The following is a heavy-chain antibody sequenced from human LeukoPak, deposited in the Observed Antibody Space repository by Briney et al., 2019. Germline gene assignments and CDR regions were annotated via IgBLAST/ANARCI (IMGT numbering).Heavy chain of an antibody. CDR3: ARNMVRGVPTFDH. D-gene: IGHD3-10*01. Sequence: GGSLRLSCAASGFTFSSYEMNWVRQAPGKGLEWVSYISSSGSTIYYADSVKGRFTISRDNAKNSLYLQMNSLRAEDTAVYYCARNMVRGVPTFDHWGQGTLVTVSS. V-gene: IGHV3-48*03. CDR1: GFTFSSYE. CDR2: ISSSGSTI. J-gene: IGHJ4*02.